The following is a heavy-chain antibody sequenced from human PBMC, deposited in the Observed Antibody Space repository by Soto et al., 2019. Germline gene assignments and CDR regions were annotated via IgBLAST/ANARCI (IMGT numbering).Heavy chain of an antibody. CDR2: IYYSGST. V-gene: IGHV4-31*03. D-gene: IGHD2-8*01. J-gene: IGHJ6*03. Sequence: SVPLSLSCTVSGGSIGSVGYYWSWIRQHPGKGLEWIGYIYYSGSTYYNPSLKSRVTISVDTSKNQFSLKLSSVTAADTAVYYCARGVLRVYAIPPRNYMDVWGKGTTVTVSS. CDR1: GGSIGSVGYY. CDR3: ARGVLRVYAIPPRNYMDV.